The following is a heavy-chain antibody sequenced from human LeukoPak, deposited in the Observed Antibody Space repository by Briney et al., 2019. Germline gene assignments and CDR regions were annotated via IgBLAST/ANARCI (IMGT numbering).Heavy chain of an antibody. D-gene: IGHD4-17*01. V-gene: IGHV3-9*01. Sequence: GGSLRLSCAASGFTFDDYAMHWVRQAPGKGLEWVSGISWNSGSIGYADSVKGRFTISRDNAKNSLYLQMNSLRAEDTALYYCAKFGDHDAFDIWGQGTMVTVSS. CDR2: ISWNSGSI. CDR3: AKFGDHDAFDI. CDR1: GFTFDDYA. J-gene: IGHJ3*02.